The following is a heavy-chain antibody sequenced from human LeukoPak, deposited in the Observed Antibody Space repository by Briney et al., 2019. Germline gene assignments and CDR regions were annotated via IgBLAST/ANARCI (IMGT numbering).Heavy chain of an antibody. V-gene: IGHV1-69*13. D-gene: IGHD1-7*01. CDR2: IIPIFSTA. CDR1: GGAFSSYA. Sequence: SVKVSCKASGGAFSSYAISWVRQAPGQGLEWMGGIIPIFSTANYAQNFQGRVTITADESTNTAYMELSSLRSEDTAVYYCASPGITGTPLNYWGQGTLVTVSS. J-gene: IGHJ4*02. CDR3: ASPGITGTPLNY.